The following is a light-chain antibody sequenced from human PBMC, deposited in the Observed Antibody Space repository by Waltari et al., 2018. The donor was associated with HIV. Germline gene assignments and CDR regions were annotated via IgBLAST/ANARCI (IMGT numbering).Light chain of an antibody. Sequence: QSVLTQPPSVSGAPGQRVTISCTGSSSNIGAGYDAHWSQQHPGTAPKLLIYGNTNRPSGVPDRFSGSKSGTSASLAITGLQAEDEADYYCQSYDSSLSSYVFGTGTKVTVL. CDR3: QSYDSSLSSYV. J-gene: IGLJ1*01. V-gene: IGLV1-40*01. CDR2: GNT. CDR1: SSNIGAGYD.